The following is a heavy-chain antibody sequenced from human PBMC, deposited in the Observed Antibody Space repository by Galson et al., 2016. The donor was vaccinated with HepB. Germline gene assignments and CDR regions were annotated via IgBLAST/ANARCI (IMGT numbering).Heavy chain of an antibody. D-gene: IGHD3-10*01. CDR3: ARGGTMVRGVMKYHYGMDV. V-gene: IGHV1-18*01. J-gene: IGHJ6*02. CDR2: ISAYIGNA. Sequence: SVKVSCKASGYTFTNYGLSWVRQAPGQGLEWMGWISAYIGNARYAQKLQGRVALTTDTSTSTAYMELRSLRSDDTAVYYCARGGTMVRGVMKYHYGMDVWRQGTMVTSSS. CDR1: GYTFTNYG.